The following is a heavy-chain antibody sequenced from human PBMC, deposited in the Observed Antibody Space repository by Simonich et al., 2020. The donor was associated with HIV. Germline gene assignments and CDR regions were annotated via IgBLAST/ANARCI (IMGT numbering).Heavy chain of an antibody. Sequence: QVQLQQWGAGLLKPSETLSLTCAVYGGSFSGYYWSWIRQPPGKGLEWIGEITHSGSTNYNPSLKSRVTISVDTSKNQFSLKLSSVTAADTAVYYCARLTAGGLGEYFQHWGQGTLVTVSS. D-gene: IGHD6-13*01. CDR3: ARLTAGGLGEYFQH. CDR1: GGSFSGYY. V-gene: IGHV4-34*01. CDR2: ITHSGST. J-gene: IGHJ1*01.